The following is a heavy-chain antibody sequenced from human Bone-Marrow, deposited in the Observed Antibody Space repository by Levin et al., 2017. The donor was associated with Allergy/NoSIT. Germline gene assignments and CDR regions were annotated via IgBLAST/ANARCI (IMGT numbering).Heavy chain of an antibody. CDR2: VNPSGGGT. CDR1: GYPFSTYY. Sequence: ASVKVSCKASGYPFSTYYLHWVRQAPGQGLEWMGAVNPSGGGTNYAQKFQGRVTMTRDTSTSTVYMDLSNLRSEDTAVYFCARWGGDIAVAGVYFDYWGQGTQVTVSA. J-gene: IGHJ4*02. V-gene: IGHV1-46*01. D-gene: IGHD6-19*01. CDR3: ARWGGDIAVAGVYFDY.